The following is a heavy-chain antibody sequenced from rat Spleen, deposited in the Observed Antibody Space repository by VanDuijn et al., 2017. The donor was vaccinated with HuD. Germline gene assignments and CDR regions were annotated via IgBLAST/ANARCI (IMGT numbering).Heavy chain of an antibody. Sequence: EVQLVESGGGLVQPGGSLRLSCTTSGFTFRNYDMAWVRQAPTKGLEWVTSISPSGTGTYYRDSVRGRFTISRDNAKSTLYLQMNSLRSEDTATYYCARLLPPFAYWGQGTLVTVSS. D-gene: IGHD1-3*01. V-gene: IGHV5-25*01. CDR3: ARLLPPFAY. CDR2: ISPSGTGT. J-gene: IGHJ3*01. CDR1: GFTFRNYD.